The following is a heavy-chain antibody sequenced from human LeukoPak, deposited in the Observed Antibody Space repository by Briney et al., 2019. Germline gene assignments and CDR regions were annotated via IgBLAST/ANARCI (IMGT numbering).Heavy chain of an antibody. V-gene: IGHV1-2*02. J-gene: IGHJ3*01. CDR1: GYTFIAYY. Sequence: ASVMVSCKTSGYTFIAYYIHWVRQAPGPALAWLGWVSPDSGGTISAQKFQGRVTMTRHTSVSTAYMELSSLTDDDTAVYYCARSSKTDHFDAFDLWGQGTMVTVSS. CDR2: VSPDSGGT. D-gene: IGHD1-14*01. CDR3: ARSSKTDHFDAFDL.